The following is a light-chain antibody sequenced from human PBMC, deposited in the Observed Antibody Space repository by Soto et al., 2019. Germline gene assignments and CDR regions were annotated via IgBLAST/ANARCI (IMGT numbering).Light chain of an antibody. CDR2: AAP. V-gene: IGKV1-12*01. CDR3: QQANSFPIT. J-gene: IGKJ5*01. CDR1: QDIRSW. Sequence: DIQLTQSPSSVSASIGDRVTITCWASQDIRSWLAWYQQKAGKAPKLVISAAPTLQRGVPSRFSGSGFGTNFTLAITSLQPEDFATYYCQQANSFPITFGQGTRLDIK.